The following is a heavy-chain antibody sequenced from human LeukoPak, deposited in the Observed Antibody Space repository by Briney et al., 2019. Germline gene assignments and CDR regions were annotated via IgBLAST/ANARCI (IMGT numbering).Heavy chain of an antibody. Sequence: GGSLRLSCAASGFTFSSYAMSWVRQAPGKGLEWVSAISGSGGSTYYADSVKGRFTIFRENSKNTLYLQMNSLRAEDTAVYYCAKDSLYSSGWYYFDYWGQGTLVTVSS. CDR3: AKDSLYSSGWYYFDY. CDR1: GFTFSSYA. D-gene: IGHD6-19*01. J-gene: IGHJ4*02. V-gene: IGHV3-23*01. CDR2: ISGSGGST.